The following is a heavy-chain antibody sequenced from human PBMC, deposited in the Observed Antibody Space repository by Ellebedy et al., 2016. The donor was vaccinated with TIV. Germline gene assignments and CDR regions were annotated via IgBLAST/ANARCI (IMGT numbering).Heavy chain of an antibody. CDR1: GGSISSSSYY. Sequence: MPSETLSLTCTVSGGSISSSSYYWGWIRQPPGKGLEWIGSIYYSGSTYYNPSLKNRVTISVDTSKNQFSLKLSSVTAADTAVYYCARDTVTRLYYYYGMDVWGQGTTVTVSS. CDR3: ARDTVTRLYYYYGMDV. V-gene: IGHV4-39*01. J-gene: IGHJ6*02. D-gene: IGHD4-17*01. CDR2: IYYSGST.